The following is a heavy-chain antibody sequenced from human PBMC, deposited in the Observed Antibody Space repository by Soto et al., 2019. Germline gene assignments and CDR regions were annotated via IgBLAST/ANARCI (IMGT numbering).Heavy chain of an antibody. CDR2: IYYSGST. J-gene: IGHJ5*02. V-gene: IGHV4-39*02. CDR1: GGSISRSSYY. Sequence: SETLSLTCTVAGGSISRSSYYWDWIREPPGKGLEWIGSIYYSGSTYYNPSLKSRVTISVATSTNHFSLKMSSATATAMVVYSCGRGHNWFDPRGQRTPVTVSS. CDR3: GRGHNWFDP.